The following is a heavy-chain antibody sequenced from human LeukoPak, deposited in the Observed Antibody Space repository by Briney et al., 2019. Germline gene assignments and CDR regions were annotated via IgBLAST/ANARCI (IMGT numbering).Heavy chain of an antibody. CDR1: GGSFSGYY. V-gene: IGHV4-34*01. Sequence: SETLSLTCAVYGGSFSGYYWSWIRQPPGKGLEWIGEINHSGSTNYNPSLKSRVTISVDTSKNQFSLKLSSVTAADTAVYYCARGPYYDFWSGYSTLGVTRSPSFDYWGQGTLVTVSS. D-gene: IGHD3-3*01. CDR3: ARGPYYDFWSGYSTLGVTRSPSFDY. J-gene: IGHJ4*02. CDR2: INHSGST.